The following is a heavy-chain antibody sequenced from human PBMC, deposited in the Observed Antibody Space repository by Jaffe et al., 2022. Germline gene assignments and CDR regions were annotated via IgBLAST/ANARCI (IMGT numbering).Heavy chain of an antibody. D-gene: IGHD3-22*01. CDR3: ARGGGGSSGYFDY. CDR1: GFTFSSYW. CDR2: IKQDGSEK. Sequence: EVQLVESGGGLVQPGGSLRLSCAASGFTFSSYWMSWVRQAPGKGLEWVANIKQDGSEKYYVDSVKGRFTISRDNAKNSLYLQMNSLRAEDTAVYYCARGGGGSSGYFDYWGQGTLVTVSS. V-gene: IGHV3-7*05. J-gene: IGHJ4*02.